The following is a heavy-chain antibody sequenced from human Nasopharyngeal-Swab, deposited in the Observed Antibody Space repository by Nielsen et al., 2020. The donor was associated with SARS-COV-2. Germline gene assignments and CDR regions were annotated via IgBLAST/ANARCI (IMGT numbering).Heavy chain of an antibody. D-gene: IGHD4-23*01. CDR2: ISSRGSTI. Sequence: GESLKISCAASGFTFSDYYMSWIRQAPGKGLEWVSYISSRGSTIYYADSVKGRFTISRDNAKNSLYLQMNSLRAEDTAVYYCARDRGSKDYGGKEAYWYFDLWGRGTLVTVSS. V-gene: IGHV3-11*01. J-gene: IGHJ2*01. CDR3: ARDRGSKDYGGKEAYWYFDL. CDR1: GFTFSDYY.